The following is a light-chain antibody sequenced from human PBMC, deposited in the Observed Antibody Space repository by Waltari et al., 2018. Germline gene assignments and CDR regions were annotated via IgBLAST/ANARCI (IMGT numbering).Light chain of an antibody. V-gene: IGKV1-39*01. CDR2: PAS. CDR1: RTISNY. CDR3: QQSYTIPHT. Sequence: DIQMTQSPSSLSASVGDSVTIICRASRTISNYLNWYQQKPGKAPKLLISPASTLQSGVPSRFRGSGSGTNFILTINNLQPEDFATYYCQQSYTIPHTFGQGTKLEI. J-gene: IGKJ2*01.